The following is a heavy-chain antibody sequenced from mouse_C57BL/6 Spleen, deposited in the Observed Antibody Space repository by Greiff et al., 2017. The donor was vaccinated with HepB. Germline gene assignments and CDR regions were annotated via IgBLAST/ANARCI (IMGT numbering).Heavy chain of an antibody. V-gene: IGHV14-3*01. Sequence: EVQLQQSVAELVRPGASVKLSCTASGFNIKNTYMHWVKQRPEQGLEWIGRIDPANGNTKYAPKFQGKATITADTSSNTAYLQLISLKFEDTAIYDCARSERVDDSSGYGYWGQGTTLTVSS. J-gene: IGHJ2*01. CDR2: IDPANGNT. D-gene: IGHD3-2*02. CDR3: ARSERVDDSSGYGY. CDR1: GFNIKNTY.